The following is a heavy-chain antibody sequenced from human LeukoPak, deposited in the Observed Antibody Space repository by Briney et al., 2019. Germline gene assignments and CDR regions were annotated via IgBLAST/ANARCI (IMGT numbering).Heavy chain of an antibody. J-gene: IGHJ5*02. D-gene: IGHD1-26*01. V-gene: IGHV3-48*01. Sequence: GSLRLSCAASGFTFSSYSMNWVRQAPGKGLEWVSYISSSGSTIYYADSVKGRFTISRDNAKNSLYLQMNSLRVDDTSIYYCARDGTGTYSVGVNWFDPWGQGTLVTVSS. CDR3: ARDGTGTYSVGVNWFDP. CDR2: ISSSGSTI. CDR1: GFTFSSYS.